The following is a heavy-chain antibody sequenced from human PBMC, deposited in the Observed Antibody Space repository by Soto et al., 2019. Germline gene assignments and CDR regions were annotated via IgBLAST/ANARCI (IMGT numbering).Heavy chain of an antibody. CDR3: TKGVVREPAYFDS. CDR1: VFTFSAFP. V-gene: IGHV3-30*18. CDR2: ISYDGRNE. J-gene: IGHJ4*02. Sequence: PGWSLRLSCSVSVFTFSAFPMFWFRQAPGKGLEWVAFISYDGRNEDYADSVKGRFTISRDNSKNTLYLQMNSLSSEDTAVYYCTKGVVREPAYFDSWGQGTLVTVSS. D-gene: IGHD3-10*01.